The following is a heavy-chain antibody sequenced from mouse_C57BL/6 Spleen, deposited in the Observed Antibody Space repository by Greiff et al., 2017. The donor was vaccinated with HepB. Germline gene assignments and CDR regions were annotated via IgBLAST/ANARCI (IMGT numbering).Heavy chain of an antibody. Sequence: VKLMESGAELVKPGASVKISCKASGYAFTSYWMNWVKQRPGKGLEWIGQIYPGDGDTNYNGKFKGKATLTADKSSSTAYMQLSSLTSEDSAVYVCAREGYYDSGFWFAYWGQGTLVTVSA. CDR3: AREGYYDSGFWFAY. J-gene: IGHJ3*01. CDR2: IYPGDGDT. V-gene: IGHV1-80*01. CDR1: GYAFTSYW. D-gene: IGHD1-1*01.